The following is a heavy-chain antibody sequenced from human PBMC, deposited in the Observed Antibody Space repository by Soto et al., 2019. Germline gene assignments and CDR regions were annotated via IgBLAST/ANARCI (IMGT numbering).Heavy chain of an antibody. D-gene: IGHD6-19*01. J-gene: IGHJ4*02. CDR2: TYYRSKWYN. Sequence: SQTLSLTCAISGDRVSSNSAAWNWIRPSPSRGLEWLGRTYYRSKWYNDYAVSVKSRITINPDTSRNQFSLQLNAVTPEDTAVYYCARAVDLAVSEGYYFDYWGQGTLVTVSS. CDR3: ARAVDLAVSEGYYFDY. V-gene: IGHV6-1*01. CDR1: GDRVSSNSAA.